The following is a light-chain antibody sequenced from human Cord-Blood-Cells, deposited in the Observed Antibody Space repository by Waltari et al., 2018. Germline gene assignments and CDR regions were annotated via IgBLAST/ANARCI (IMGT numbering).Light chain of an antibody. CDR1: QSVSSSY. CDR3: QQYGSSPYT. J-gene: IGKJ2*01. Sequence: EIVFTQSPGTLSSSPGERATLSGRASQSVSSSYLAWYQQKPGQAPRLLIYGASSRATGIPDRFSGSGSGTDFTLTISRLEPEDFAVYYCQQYGSSPYTFGQGTKLEIK. CDR2: GAS. V-gene: IGKV3-20*01.